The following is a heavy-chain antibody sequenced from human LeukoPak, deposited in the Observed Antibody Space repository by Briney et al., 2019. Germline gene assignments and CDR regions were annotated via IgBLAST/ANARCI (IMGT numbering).Heavy chain of an antibody. Sequence: GESLRLSCAASGFTFSSYAMSWVRQAPGKGLEWVSVISGSGGSAHHADSVKGRFTISRDVYQNMLYLQMNSLRAEDTAVYYCAKDRQCSSSSCHGGFDHWGQGTLVTVSS. V-gene: IGHV3-23*01. CDR3: AKDRQCSSSSCHGGFDH. D-gene: IGHD2-2*01. CDR1: GFTFSSYA. J-gene: IGHJ4*02. CDR2: ISGSGGSA.